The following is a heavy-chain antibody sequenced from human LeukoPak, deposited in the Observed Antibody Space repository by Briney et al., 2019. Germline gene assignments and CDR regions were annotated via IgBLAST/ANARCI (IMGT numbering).Heavy chain of an antibody. Sequence: SETLSLTCTVSGGSISSGGYYWSWIRQPPGKGLEWIGYIYHSGSTYYNPSLKSRVTISVDRSKNQFSLKLSSVTAADTAVYYCARVYGRLYYFDYWGQGTLVTVSS. J-gene: IGHJ4*02. D-gene: IGHD4-17*01. CDR2: IYHSGST. CDR1: GGSISSGGYY. V-gene: IGHV4-30-2*01. CDR3: ARVYGRLYYFDY.